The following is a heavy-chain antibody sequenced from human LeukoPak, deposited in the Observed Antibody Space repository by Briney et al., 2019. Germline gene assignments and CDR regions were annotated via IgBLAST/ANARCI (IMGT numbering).Heavy chain of an antibody. V-gene: IGHV3-23*01. D-gene: IGHD4-17*01. CDR1: GFTFSSYA. J-gene: IGHJ2*01. Sequence: GGSLRLSCAASGFTFSSYAMSWVRQAPGKGLEWVSAISGSGGSTYYADSVKGRFTISRDNPKNSLYLQMDSLRAEDTAVYYCARAYCGERPFDLWGRGTLVTVSS. CDR2: ISGSGGST. CDR3: ARAYCGERPFDL.